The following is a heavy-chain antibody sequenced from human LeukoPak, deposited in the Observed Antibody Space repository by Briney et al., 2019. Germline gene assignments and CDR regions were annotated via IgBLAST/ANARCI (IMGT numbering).Heavy chain of an antibody. CDR1: GFTVSSNY. V-gene: IGHV3-66*01. CDR2: IYSGGST. CDR3: AREEEWYASGTYYKGFDS. D-gene: IGHD3-10*01. J-gene: IGHJ4*02. Sequence: GGSLRLSCAASGFTVSSNYMSWVRQAPGKGLEWVSVIYSGGSTYYADSVKGRFNISRDNSKNTLYLQMNSLRADDTAVYYCAREEEWYASGTYYKGFDSWGQGTLVTVSS.